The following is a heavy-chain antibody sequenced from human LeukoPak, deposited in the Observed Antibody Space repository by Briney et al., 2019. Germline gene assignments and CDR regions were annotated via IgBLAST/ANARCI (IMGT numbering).Heavy chain of an antibody. CDR1: EFIFSSYG. CDR3: ARARNNYDSSGYSALDY. Sequence: GRSLRLSCAASEFIFSSYGMHWVRQAPGKGLEWVASLWYVGTNKYHADSVKGRFTISRDNSQSTLYLQMNSLRAEDTAVYYCARARNNYDSSGYSALDYWGQGTLVTVSS. V-gene: IGHV3-33*01. J-gene: IGHJ4*02. D-gene: IGHD3-22*01. CDR2: LWYVGTNK.